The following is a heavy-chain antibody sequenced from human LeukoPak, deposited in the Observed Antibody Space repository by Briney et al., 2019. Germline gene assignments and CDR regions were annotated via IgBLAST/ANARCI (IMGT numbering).Heavy chain of an antibody. V-gene: IGHV4-39*01. CDR1: GGSISSTFYY. Sequence: SETLSLTCTVSGGSISSTFYYWGWIRQPPGKGLEWIGSINYSGSTYYNPSLKSRVTISVDTSKNQFSLKLSSVTAADTAMYYCARRRFVRGPDVVNPFDYWGQGTLVTVSS. CDR3: ARRRFVRGPDVVNPFDY. D-gene: IGHD2-8*01. CDR2: INYSGST. J-gene: IGHJ4*02.